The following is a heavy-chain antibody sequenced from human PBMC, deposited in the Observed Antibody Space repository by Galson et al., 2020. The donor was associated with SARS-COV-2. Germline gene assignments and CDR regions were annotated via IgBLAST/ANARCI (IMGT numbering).Heavy chain of an antibody. CDR3: ARVRRDCSSTSCDYYYYYYYMDV. CDR2: IYYSGRT. J-gene: IGHJ6*03. D-gene: IGHD2-2*01. CDR1: GGSVSSGSYY. V-gene: IGHV4-61*01. Sequence: SETLSITCTVSGGSVSSGSYYWSWIRQPPGKGLEWIGYIYYSGRTNYNPSLKSRVTISVDTSKNQFSLKLSSVTAADTAVYYCARVRRDCSSTSCDYYYYYYYMDVWGKGTTVTVSS.